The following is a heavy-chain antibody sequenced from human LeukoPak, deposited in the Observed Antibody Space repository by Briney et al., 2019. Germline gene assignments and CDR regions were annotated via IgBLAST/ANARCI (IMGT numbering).Heavy chain of an antibody. CDR2: IYGNDDK. J-gene: IGHJ5*02. V-gene: IGHV2-5*01. CDR1: GFSLSTTGGG. D-gene: IGHD4-17*01. Sequence: SGPTLVQPTQTLTLTCTFSGFSLSTTGGGVGWIRQPPGKALEWLAVIYGNDDKRYSPSLRSRLTITKDTSKNQVVLTLTNMDPVDTATYYCAHRRKAVGENWFDPWGPGTLVTVSS. CDR3: AHRRKAVGENWFDP.